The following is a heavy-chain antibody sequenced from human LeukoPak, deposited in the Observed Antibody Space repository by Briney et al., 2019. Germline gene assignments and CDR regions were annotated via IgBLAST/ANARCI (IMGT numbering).Heavy chain of an antibody. CDR2: INPNSGGT. CDR3: ARGRDYSNYGYYYYGMDV. CDR1: GYTFTGYY. J-gene: IGHJ6*02. V-gene: IGHV1-2*02. Sequence: ASVKVSCKASGYTFTGYYMHWVRQAPGQGLEWMGWINPNSGGTNYAQKFQGRVTMTRDTSISTAYMELSRLRSDDTAVYYCARGRDYSNYGYYYYGMDVWGQGTTVTVSS. D-gene: IGHD4-4*01.